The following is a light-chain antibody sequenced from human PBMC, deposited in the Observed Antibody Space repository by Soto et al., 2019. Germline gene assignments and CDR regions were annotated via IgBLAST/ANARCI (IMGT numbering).Light chain of an antibody. CDR2: AAS. J-gene: IGKJ5*01. CDR3: QQTYDTPIT. Sequence: DIQVAQSPSSLSSSVGDRVTITCRTIQAINRYLNWYQQTPGRAPKLLIYAASILHSGVPPRFSGSGVGTYFTLTINGLQPEDFTAYYCQQTYDTPITFGQGTRLEIK. V-gene: IGKV1-39*01. CDR1: QAINRY.